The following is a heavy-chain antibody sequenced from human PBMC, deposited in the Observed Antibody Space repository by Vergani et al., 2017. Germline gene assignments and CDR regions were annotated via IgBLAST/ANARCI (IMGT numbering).Heavy chain of an antibody. CDR1: GFTFSNYG. CDR3: ARGTPGAQNFNYYGMGV. CDR2: ITSSSSYI. V-gene: IGHV3-21*01. J-gene: IGHJ6*02. D-gene: IGHD5-24*01. Sequence: VQLVESGGGVVQPGGSLRLSCGASGFTFSNYGMHWVRQAPGKGLEWVSSITSSSSYIYYADSMKGRFTISRDSAKNSLYLQMNSLRAEDTAVYYCARGTPGAQNFNYYGMGVWGQGTTVTVSS.